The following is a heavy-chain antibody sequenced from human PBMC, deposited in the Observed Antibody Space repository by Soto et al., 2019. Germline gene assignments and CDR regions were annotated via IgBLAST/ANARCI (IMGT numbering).Heavy chain of an antibody. D-gene: IGHD3-22*01. Sequence: QVQLQESGPGLVEPSQTLSLTCTVSGGSVSSGDYYWSWIRQPPGKGLERIGYIYYSAITYYNPTLKSRCTISVHTSKHKSSLKLSSVTAADTAVYYCARDTDSSGYYYAFDYWGQGTLVTASS. CDR1: GGSVSSGDYY. CDR2: IYYSAIT. CDR3: ARDTDSSGYYYAFDY. V-gene: IGHV4-30-4*01. J-gene: IGHJ4*02.